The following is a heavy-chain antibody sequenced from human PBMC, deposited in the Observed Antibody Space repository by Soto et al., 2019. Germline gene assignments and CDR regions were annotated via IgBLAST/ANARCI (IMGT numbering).Heavy chain of an antibody. V-gene: IGHV3-48*01. D-gene: IGHD3-22*01. Sequence: GGSLRLSCAASGFTFSTYSMNWVRQAPGKGLEWVSYISSSSSTIFYTDSVKGRFTVSRDNAKNSLYLQMNSLRAEDTAVYYCAIPTYYYDSSGPPASWGQGTLVTVS. CDR1: GFTFSTYS. CDR3: AIPTYYYDSSGPPAS. J-gene: IGHJ5*02. CDR2: ISSSSSTI.